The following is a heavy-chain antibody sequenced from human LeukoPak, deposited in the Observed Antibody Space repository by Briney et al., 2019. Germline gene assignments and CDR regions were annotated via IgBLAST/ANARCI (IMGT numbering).Heavy chain of an antibody. D-gene: IGHD6-13*01. CDR1: GFTFSSYS. J-gene: IGHJ6*02. Sequence: GGSLRLSCAASGFTFSSYSMNWVRQAPGKGLEWVSSISSSSSYVYYADSVKGRFTISRDNAKNSLYLQMNSLRAEDTAVYYCARGSSWYQDSYYYYGMDVWGQGTTVTVSS. CDR2: ISSSSSYV. V-gene: IGHV3-21*01. CDR3: ARGSSWYQDSYYYYGMDV.